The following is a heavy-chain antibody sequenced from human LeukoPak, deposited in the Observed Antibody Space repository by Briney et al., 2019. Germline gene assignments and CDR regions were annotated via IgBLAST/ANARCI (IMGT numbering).Heavy chain of an antibody. CDR2: INPDGSQK. J-gene: IGHJ5*02. V-gene: IGHV3-7*01. CDR3: ARYSGSYPGWLDP. Sequence: AGGSLRLSCAASGFTFSSSWMNWVRQAPGKGLEWVANINPDGSQKDYVDSLKGRFTISRDNAKNSVFLQMNSLRAEDTAVYYCARYSGSYPGWLDPWGQGILVTVSS. CDR1: GFTFSSSW. D-gene: IGHD1-26*01.